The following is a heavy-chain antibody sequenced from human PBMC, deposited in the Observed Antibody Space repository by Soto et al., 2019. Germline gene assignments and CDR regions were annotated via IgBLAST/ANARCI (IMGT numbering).Heavy chain of an antibody. D-gene: IGHD3-9*01. CDR1: GFTFDDYA. Sequence: GGSLRLSCAASGFTFDDYAMHWVRQAPGKGMEWVSGISWNSGSIGYADSVKGRFTISRDNAKNSLYLQMNSLRAEDTALYYCSKATRYFDWFTNPHPPYGTDVRGQGTTVTVSS. V-gene: IGHV3-9*01. J-gene: IGHJ6*02. CDR2: ISWNSGSI. CDR3: SKATRYFDWFTNPHPPYGTDV.